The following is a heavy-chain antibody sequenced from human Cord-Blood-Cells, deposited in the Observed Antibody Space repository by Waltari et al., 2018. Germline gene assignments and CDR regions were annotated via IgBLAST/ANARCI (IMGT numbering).Heavy chain of an antibody. CDR3: ARCIAARGLDAFDI. D-gene: IGHD6-6*01. CDR1: GGTFSSYA. CDR2: IIPIFGTG. J-gene: IGHJ3*02. V-gene: IGHV1-69*01. Sequence: QVQLVQSGAEVKKPGSSVKVSCKASGGTFSSYAISWVRQAPGQGLEWMGGIIPIFGTGNYAQKVQGRVTITADESTSTAYMELSSLRSEDTAVYYCARCIAARGLDAFDIWGQGTMVTVSS.